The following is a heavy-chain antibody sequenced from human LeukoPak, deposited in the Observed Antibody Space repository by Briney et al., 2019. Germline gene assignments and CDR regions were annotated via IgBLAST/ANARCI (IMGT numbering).Heavy chain of an antibody. J-gene: IGHJ6*02. D-gene: IGHD2-2*01. V-gene: IGHV4-39*01. CDR1: GASISSSSHY. CDR3: ARHECSTTRCMYYYGTDV. CDR2: TYYSGGT. Sequence: SQTLSLTCTVFGASISSSSHYWGWIRQPPGKGLEWIGSTYYSGGTYYNPSLESRVTISVDTSKNQFSLKLSSVTAADTAVYYCARHECSTTRCMYYYGTDVWGQGTTVTVSS.